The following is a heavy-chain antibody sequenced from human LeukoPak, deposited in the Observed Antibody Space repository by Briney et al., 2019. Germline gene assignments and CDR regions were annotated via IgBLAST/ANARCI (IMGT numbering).Heavy chain of an antibody. CDR3: ARGITMVPHWFDP. Sequence: KASETLSLTCTVSGGSISSYCWSWIRQPPGKGLEWIGYIYYSGSTNYNPSLKSRVTISVDTSKNQFSLKLSSVTAADTAVYYCARGITMVPHWFDPWGQGTLVTVSS. CDR1: GGSISSYC. J-gene: IGHJ5*02. CDR2: IYYSGST. D-gene: IGHD3-10*01. V-gene: IGHV4-59*01.